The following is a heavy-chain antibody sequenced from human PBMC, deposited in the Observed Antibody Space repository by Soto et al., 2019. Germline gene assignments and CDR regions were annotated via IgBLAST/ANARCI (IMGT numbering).Heavy chain of an antibody. Sequence: QVQLVQSGAEVKKPGSSVKVSCKASGGTFSSYAISWVRQAPGQGLEWMGGIIPIFGTANYAQKFQRRVTLTADESTSTPYMELSTLRSEDTAVYYCASRSYDGYYYGMDAWGQGTTVTVSS. V-gene: IGHV1-69*01. D-gene: IGHD1-26*01. CDR2: IIPIFGTA. CDR3: ASRSYDGYYYGMDA. J-gene: IGHJ6*02. CDR1: GGTFSSYA.